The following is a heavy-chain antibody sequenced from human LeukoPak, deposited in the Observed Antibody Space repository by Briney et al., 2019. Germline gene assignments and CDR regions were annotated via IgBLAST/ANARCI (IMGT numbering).Heavy chain of an antibody. D-gene: IGHD6-19*01. CDR2: IGRIDTNT. CDR1: GFTFSSYA. CDR3: AKRNRSGWYYFDY. V-gene: IGHV3-23*01. Sequence: WGSLSLSCAASGFTFSSYAMSWVRQAPGKGLEWVSTIGRIDTNTYYADSVKGRYTISRANSKSTLYLQMNSLRAEDTAIYYCAKRNRSGWYYFDYWGQGTLFT. J-gene: IGHJ4*02.